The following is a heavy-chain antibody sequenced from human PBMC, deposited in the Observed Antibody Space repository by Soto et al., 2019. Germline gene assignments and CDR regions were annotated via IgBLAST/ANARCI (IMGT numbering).Heavy chain of an antibody. J-gene: IGHJ3*02. CDR3: ARKTQLVRGDASDI. CDR2: ISYDGSNK. CDR1: GFTFSSYA. D-gene: IGHD6-13*01. Sequence: GGSLRLSCAASGFTFSSYAMHWVRQAPGKGLEWVAVISYDGSNKYYADSVKGRFTISRDNSKNTLYLQMNSLRAEDTAVYYCARKTQLVRGDASDIWGQGTMVTVSS. V-gene: IGHV3-30-3*01.